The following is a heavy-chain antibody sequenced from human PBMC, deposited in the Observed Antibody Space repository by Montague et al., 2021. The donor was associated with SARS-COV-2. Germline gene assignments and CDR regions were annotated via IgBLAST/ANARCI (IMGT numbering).Heavy chain of an antibody. CDR1: DGSFSNFY. J-gene: IGHJ6*03. CDR2: INHSGST. D-gene: IGHD1-26*01. V-gene: IGHV4-34*01. CDR3: ASGDDHGSGYLDV. Sequence: SETLSLTCALFDGSFSNFYWSWIRQPPGKGLEWIGEINHSGSTYYNPSLSSRVTISVDTSKNQFSLKLNSVTAADAAVYYCASGDDHGSGYLDVWGKGTTVTVSS.